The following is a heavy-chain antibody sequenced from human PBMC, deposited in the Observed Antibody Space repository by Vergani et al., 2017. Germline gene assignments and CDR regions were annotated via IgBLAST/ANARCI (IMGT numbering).Heavy chain of an antibody. V-gene: IGHV1-69*01. J-gene: IGHJ6*03. Sequence: QVQLVQSGAEVKKPGSSVKVSCKASGGTFSSYAISWVRQAPGQGLEWMGGIIPIFGTANYAQKFQGRVTITADESTSTAYMELSSLRSEDTAVYYCARDXYDFWSGYYREGIGYYYYYMDVWGKGTTVTVSS. D-gene: IGHD3-3*01. CDR2: IIPIFGTA. CDR3: ARDXYDFWSGYYREGIGYYYYYMDV. CDR1: GGTFSSYA.